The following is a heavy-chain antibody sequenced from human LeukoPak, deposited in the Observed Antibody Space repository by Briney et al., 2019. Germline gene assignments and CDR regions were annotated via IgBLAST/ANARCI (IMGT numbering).Heavy chain of an antibody. D-gene: IGHD3-22*01. CDR1: GFTFSSYE. J-gene: IGHJ4*02. CDR2: ISSSGSTI. CDR3: ARLETYYYDSSGYLGGYFDY. V-gene: IGHV3-48*03. Sequence: PGGSLRLSCAASGFTFSSYEMNWVRQAPGKGLEWVSYISSSGSTIYYADSVKGRFTISRDNAKNSLYLQMNSLRAEDTAVYYCARLETYYYDSSGYLGGYFDYWGQGTLVTVSS.